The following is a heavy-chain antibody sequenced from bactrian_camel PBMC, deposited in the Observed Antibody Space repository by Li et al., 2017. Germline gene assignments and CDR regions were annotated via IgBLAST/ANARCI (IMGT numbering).Heavy chain of an antibody. V-gene: IGHV3S55*01. CDR1: GDIIGRYC. CDR2: IESDGST. Sequence: HVQLVESGGGSVQVGGSLRLSCVSSGDIIGRYCMGWFRQIPDREREGVAGIESDGSTSYADSVKGRFTISRDNAKNTLYLQKNSLKTEDTAVYYCAADLLRCSGGYCYSGGFGSFGYWGQGTQVTVS. J-gene: IGHJ6*01. D-gene: IGHD2*01. CDR3: AADLLRCSGGYCYSGGFGSFGY.